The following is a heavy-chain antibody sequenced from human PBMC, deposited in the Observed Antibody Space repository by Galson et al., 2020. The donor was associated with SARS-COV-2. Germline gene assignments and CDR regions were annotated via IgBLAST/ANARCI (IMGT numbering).Heavy chain of an antibody. CDR3: ARVSSSGSRVTFDI. J-gene: IGHJ3*02. Sequence: ASETLSLTCTVSGGSISRGGYYWSWIRQHPGKGLEWIGYIHYSGSTYYNPSLKSRVTISVDTSKNQFSLKLSSVTAADTAEYFCARVSSSGSRVTFDIWGQGTMVTVSS. V-gene: IGHV4-31*03. CDR1: GGSISRGGYY. CDR2: IHYSGST. D-gene: IGHD3-22*01.